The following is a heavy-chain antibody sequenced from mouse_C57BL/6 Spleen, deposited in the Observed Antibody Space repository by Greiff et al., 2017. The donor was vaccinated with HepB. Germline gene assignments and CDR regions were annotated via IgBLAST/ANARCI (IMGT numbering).Heavy chain of an antibody. V-gene: IGHV5-17*01. Sequence: EVQLVESGGGLVKPGGSLKLSCAASGFTFSDYGMHWVRQAPEKGLEWVAYISSGSSTIYYADTVKGRFTISRDNAKNTLFLQMTSLRSEDTAMYYCARPPTVVATGYFDVWGTGTTVTVSS. CDR3: ARPPTVVATGYFDV. D-gene: IGHD1-1*01. CDR2: ISSGSSTI. CDR1: GFTFSDYG. J-gene: IGHJ1*03.